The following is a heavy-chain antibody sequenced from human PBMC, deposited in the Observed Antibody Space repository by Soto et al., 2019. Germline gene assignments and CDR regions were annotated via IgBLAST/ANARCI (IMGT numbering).Heavy chain of an antibody. CDR3: AKDIGSGWPYYYYGMDV. CDR1: GFTFDYYA. CDR2: ISWNSGSI. D-gene: IGHD6-19*01. Sequence: PGGSLRLSCVASGFTFDYYAMHWVRQSPGKGLEWVSGISWNSGSIGYADSVKGRFTISRDNAKNSLYLQMNSLRAEDTALYYCAKDIGSGWPYYYYGMDVWGQGTTVTVSS. V-gene: IGHV3-9*01. J-gene: IGHJ6*02.